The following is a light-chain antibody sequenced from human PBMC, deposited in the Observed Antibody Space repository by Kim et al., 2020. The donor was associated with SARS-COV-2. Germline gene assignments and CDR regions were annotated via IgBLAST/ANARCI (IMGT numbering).Light chain of an antibody. CDR1: SLRSYY. V-gene: IGLV3-19*01. CDR2: GKN. CDR3: NSRDSSGNHWV. Sequence: SSELTQDPAVSVALGQTVRITCQGDSLRSYYASWDQQKPGQAPVRVIYGKNNRPAGIPDRFSGSSSGNTASLTITGAQAEDEADYYCNSRDSSGNHWVFGGGTQLTVL. J-gene: IGLJ3*02.